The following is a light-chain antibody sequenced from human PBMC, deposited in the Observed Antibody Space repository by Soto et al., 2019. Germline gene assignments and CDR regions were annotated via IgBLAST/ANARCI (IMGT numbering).Light chain of an antibody. J-gene: IGLJ3*02. CDR1: ALPRQY. CDR3: QSADSSGPYLL. CDR2: KDT. Sequence: SYELTQPPSVSVSPGQTARITCSGAALPRQYAHWYQQKPGQAPMLVIYKDTERPSGIPERFSGSRSGTAITLTISGVQADDEADYFCQSADSSGPYLLYGGGTKVTVL. V-gene: IGLV3-25*03.